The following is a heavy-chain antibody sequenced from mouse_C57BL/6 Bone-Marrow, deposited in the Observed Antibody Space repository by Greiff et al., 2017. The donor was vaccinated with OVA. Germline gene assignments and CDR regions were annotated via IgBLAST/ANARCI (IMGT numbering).Heavy chain of an antibody. CDR2: IWWEDDK. Sequence: QVTLKVCGPGILQPSQTLSLTCSFSGFSLSTFGMGVGWIRQPSGKGLEWLAHIWWEDDKNYNPALKSRLTISKDTSKNPVVLKIANVDTADTATYYCARIGGGSSLYYAMDYWGQGTSVTVSS. D-gene: IGHD1-1*01. V-gene: IGHV8-8*01. CDR3: ARIGGGSSLYYAMDY. J-gene: IGHJ4*01. CDR1: GFSLSTFGMG.